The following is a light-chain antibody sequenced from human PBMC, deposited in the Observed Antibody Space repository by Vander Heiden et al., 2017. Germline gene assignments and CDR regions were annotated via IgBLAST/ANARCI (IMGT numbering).Light chain of an antibody. V-gene: IGKV1-39*01. CDR1: QSISSY. CDR3: QQTYSTPRT. CDR2: AAS. Sequence: IPLTQSPSSLSASVGDRVSITCRASQSISSYLNWYHHKPGKAPKLLIYAASTLHSGVPSRFSGSGSGTDFTLTISSLQPEDFATYYCQQTYSTPRTFGQGTKLEIK. J-gene: IGKJ2*01.